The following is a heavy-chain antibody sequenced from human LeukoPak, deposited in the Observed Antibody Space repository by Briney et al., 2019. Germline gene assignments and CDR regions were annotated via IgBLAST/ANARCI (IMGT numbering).Heavy chain of an antibody. Sequence: GTSLRLSCAASGFTFSNYAMHWVRQAPGKGLEWVAVVSAAGTNKYYVDSVKGRFTISRDNSKNTLYLQMNSLTFEDTAVYFCAKKGGNNGYYDCFDYWGQGTLVTVSS. CDR3: AKKGGNNGYYDCFDY. J-gene: IGHJ4*02. D-gene: IGHD3-22*01. V-gene: IGHV3-30-3*02. CDR1: GFTFSNYA. CDR2: VSAAGTNK.